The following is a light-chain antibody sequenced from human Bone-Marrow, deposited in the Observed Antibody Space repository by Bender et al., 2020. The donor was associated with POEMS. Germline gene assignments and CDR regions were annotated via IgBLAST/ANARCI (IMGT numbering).Light chain of an antibody. CDR3: CSYADIDTLL. Sequence: QSALTQPPSASGSPGQSVTISCTGTSSDVGDYTAVSWYQQHPGKAPKLMIYEVTKRPSGVPDRFSGSKSGNTASLTVSGLQAEDEADYYCCSYADIDTLLFGGGTKLTVL. CDR2: EVT. CDR1: SSDVGDYTA. V-gene: IGLV2-8*01. J-gene: IGLJ2*01.